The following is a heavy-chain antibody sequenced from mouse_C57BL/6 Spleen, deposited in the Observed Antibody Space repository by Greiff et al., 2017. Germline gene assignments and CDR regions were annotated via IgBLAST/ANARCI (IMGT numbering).Heavy chain of an antibody. V-gene: IGHV1-5*01. CDR1: GYTFTSYW. D-gene: IGHD1-1*01. CDR3: TRSPHYYGSSWGYFDV. Sequence: EVQLQQSGTVLARPGASVKMSCKTSGYTFTSYWMHWVKQRPGPGLEWIGAIYPGNSDTSYNQKFKGKAKLTAVTSASTAYMELSSLTNEDSAVYYCTRSPHYYGSSWGYFDVWGTGTTVTVSS. J-gene: IGHJ1*03. CDR2: IYPGNSDT.